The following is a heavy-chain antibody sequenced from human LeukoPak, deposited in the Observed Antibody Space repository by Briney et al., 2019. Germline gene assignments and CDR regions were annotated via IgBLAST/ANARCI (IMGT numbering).Heavy chain of an antibody. J-gene: IGHJ3*02. CDR2: IYPGDSDT. CDR1: GYSFTGHW. V-gene: IGHV5-51*01. Sequence: GESLKISCEAFGYSFTGHWIGWVRQMPGGGLEFMGTIYPGDSDTRYSPSFEGPVIISVTRSFNTAYLQWSGLKASDTAMYYCARYGKSGTYSHGFDIWGQGTMVIVSS. CDR3: ARYGKSGTYSHGFDI. D-gene: IGHD3-10*01.